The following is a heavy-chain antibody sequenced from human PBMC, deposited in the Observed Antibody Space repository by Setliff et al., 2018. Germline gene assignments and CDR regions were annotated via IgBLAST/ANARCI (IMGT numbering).Heavy chain of an antibody. J-gene: IGHJ3*02. D-gene: IGHD3-22*01. V-gene: IGHV1-46*01. CDR1: GYTFTSHY. CDR3: ARDVFPYHYEGAFDI. CDR2: INPSSGRT. Sequence: ASVKVSRKASGYTFTSHYMHWVRQAPGLGLEWMGTINPSSGRTSYAQKFQGRVTMTRDTSTSTVYMDMSSLRSEDTAVYYCARDVFPYHYEGAFDIWGQGTMVTVS.